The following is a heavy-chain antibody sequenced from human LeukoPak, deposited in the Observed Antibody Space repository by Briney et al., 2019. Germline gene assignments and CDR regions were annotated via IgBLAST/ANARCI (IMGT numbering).Heavy chain of an antibody. CDR2: IYYSGST. J-gene: IGHJ4*02. CDR3: AREDFDWLLGGYYFDY. D-gene: IGHD3-9*01. CDR1: GGSISSSSYY. Sequence: SETLSLTCTVSGGSISSSSYYWGWIRQPPGKGLEWIGSIYYSGSTYYNPSLKSRVTISVDTSKNQFSLKLSSVTAADTAVYYCAREDFDWLLGGYYFDYWGQGTLVTVSS. V-gene: IGHV4-39*02.